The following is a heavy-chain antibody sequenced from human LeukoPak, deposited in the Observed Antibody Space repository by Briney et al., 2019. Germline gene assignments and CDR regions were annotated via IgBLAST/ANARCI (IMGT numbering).Heavy chain of an antibody. CDR3: ARAGMYYYDSSGYYFWFDP. Sequence: SETLSLTCTVSGGSISSGSYYWSWIRQPAGKGLEWIGRIYTSGSTNYNPSLKSRVTISVDTSKNQFSLKLSSVTAAHTAVYYCARAGMYYYDSSGYYFWFDPWGQGTLVTVSS. CDR1: GGSISSGSYY. CDR2: IYTSGST. D-gene: IGHD3-22*01. J-gene: IGHJ5*02. V-gene: IGHV4-61*02.